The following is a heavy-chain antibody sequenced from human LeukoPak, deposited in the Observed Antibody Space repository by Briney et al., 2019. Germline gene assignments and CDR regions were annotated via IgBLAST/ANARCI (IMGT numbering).Heavy chain of an antibody. CDR1: GFSFSSYA. CDR3: AKVHLGLRPPYYYGMDV. CDR2: ITASSDST. V-gene: IGHV3-23*01. Sequence: GGSLRLSCVGSGFSFSSYAMSWVHQAPGKGLEWVSTITASSDSTFYADYVKGRFTNSRDNSKNTLYLQMSSLRAEDTAVYDCAKVHLGLRPPYYYGMDVWGQGTTVTVSS. J-gene: IGHJ6*02.